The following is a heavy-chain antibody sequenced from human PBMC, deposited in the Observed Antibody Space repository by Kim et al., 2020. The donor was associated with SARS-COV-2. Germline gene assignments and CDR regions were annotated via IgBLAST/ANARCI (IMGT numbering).Heavy chain of an antibody. CDR1: GGSVSSGSYY. Sequence: SETLSLTCTVSGGSVSSGSYYWSWIRQPPGKGLEWIGYIYYSGSTNYNPSLKSRVTISVDTSKNQFSLKLSSVTAADTAVYYCARVDLKGAVWGQGNLVT. J-gene: IGHJ4*02. V-gene: IGHV4-61*01. CDR2: IYYSGST. CDR3: ARVDLKGAV. D-gene: IGHD3-16*01.